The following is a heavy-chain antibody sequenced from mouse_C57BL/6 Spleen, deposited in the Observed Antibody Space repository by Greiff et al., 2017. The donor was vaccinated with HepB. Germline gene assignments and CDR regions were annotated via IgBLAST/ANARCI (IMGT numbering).Heavy chain of an antibody. Sequence: EVKLMESEGGLVQPGSSMKLSCTASGFTFSDYYMAWVRQVPEKGLEWVANINYDGSSTYYLDSLKSRFIISRDNAKNILYLQMSSLKSEDTATYYCARDQGGRSGYFDVWGTGTTVTVSS. CDR1: GFTFSDYY. J-gene: IGHJ1*03. D-gene: IGHD3-1*01. CDR3: ARDQGGRSGYFDV. V-gene: IGHV5-16*01. CDR2: INYDGSST.